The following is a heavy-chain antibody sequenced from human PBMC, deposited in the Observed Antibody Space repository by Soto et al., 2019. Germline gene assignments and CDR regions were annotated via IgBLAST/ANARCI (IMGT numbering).Heavy chain of an antibody. Sequence: GGYLKLSCASSGCPFISYSIRWVRQAPGKGLEWVSTISASGGSTYYADSVKGRFTISTAYMELSSLRSEDTAVYYCARDFWSGYYSLGLDYWGQGALVTVSS. CDR2: ISASGGST. CDR3: ARDFWSGYYSLGLDY. D-gene: IGHD3-3*01. CDR1: GCPFISYS. J-gene: IGHJ4*02. V-gene: IGHV3-23*01.